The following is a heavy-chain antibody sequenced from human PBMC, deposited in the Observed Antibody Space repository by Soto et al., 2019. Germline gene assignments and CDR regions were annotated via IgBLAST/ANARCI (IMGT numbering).Heavy chain of an antibody. CDR1: GGSISSGGYY. CDR3: ARAPPSETGHFDY. V-gene: IGHV4-31*03. D-gene: IGHD2-2*01. CDR2: IYYSGST. J-gene: IGHJ4*02. Sequence: PSETLSLTCTVSGGSISSGGYYWSWIHQHPGKGLEWIGYIYYSGSTYYNPSLKSRVTISVDTSKNQFSLKLSSVTAADTAVYYCARAPPSETGHFDYWGQGTLVTVSS.